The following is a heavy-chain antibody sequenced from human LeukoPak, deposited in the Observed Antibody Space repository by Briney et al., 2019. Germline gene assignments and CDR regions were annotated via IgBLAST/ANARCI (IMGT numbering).Heavy chain of an antibody. V-gene: IGHV4-34*01. CDR3: ARRGGYCSSTSCYTVYYYYYYMDV. D-gene: IGHD2-2*02. J-gene: IGHJ6*03. CDR1: GGSISSYY. CDR2: INHSGST. Sequence: SETLSLTCTVSGGSISSYYWSWIRQPPGKGLEWIGEINHSGSTNYNPSLKSRVTISVDTSKNQFSLKLSSVTAADTAVYYCARRGGYCSSTSCYTVYYYYYYMDVWGKGTTVTVSS.